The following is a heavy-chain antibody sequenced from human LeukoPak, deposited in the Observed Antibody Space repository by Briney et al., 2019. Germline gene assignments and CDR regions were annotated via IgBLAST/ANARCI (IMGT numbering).Heavy chain of an antibody. CDR3: ARERIEWELPRGVDY. Sequence: ASVKVSCKASGYTFTSYGISWVRQPPGQGLERMGWISAYNGNTNYAQKLQGRVTMTTDTSTSTAYMELRSLRSDDTAVYYCARERIEWELPRGVDYWGQGTLVTVSS. V-gene: IGHV1-18*01. J-gene: IGHJ4*02. CDR1: GYTFTSYG. CDR2: ISAYNGNT. D-gene: IGHD1-26*01.